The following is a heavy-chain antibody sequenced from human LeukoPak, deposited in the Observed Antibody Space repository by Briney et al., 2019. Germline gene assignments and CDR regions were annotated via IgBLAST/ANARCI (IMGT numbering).Heavy chain of an antibody. Sequence: GGSLRLSCAASGFTFSTYAMNWVRQAPGKGLEWVSVISGSGDNTYYADSVKGRLTISRDNAKNSLYLQMNSLRAEDTAVYYCATRYSYGQPDYWGQGTLVTASS. V-gene: IGHV3-23*01. CDR2: ISGSGDNT. CDR3: ATRYSYGQPDY. J-gene: IGHJ4*02. D-gene: IGHD5-18*01. CDR1: GFTFSTYA.